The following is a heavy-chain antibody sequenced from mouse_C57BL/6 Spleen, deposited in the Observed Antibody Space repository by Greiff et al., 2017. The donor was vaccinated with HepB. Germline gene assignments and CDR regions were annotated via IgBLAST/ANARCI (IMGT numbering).Heavy chain of an antibody. V-gene: IGHV1-64*01. J-gene: IGHJ4*01. CDR2: IHPNSGST. D-gene: IGHD1-1*01. Sequence: QVQLQQPGAELVKPGASVKLSCKASGYTFTSYWMHWVKQRPGQGLEWIGMIHPNSGSTNYNEKFKSKATLTVDKSSSTAYMQLSSLTSEDSAVYYCASEATVDYAMDYWGQGTSVTVSS. CDR3: ASEATVDYAMDY. CDR1: GYTFTSYW.